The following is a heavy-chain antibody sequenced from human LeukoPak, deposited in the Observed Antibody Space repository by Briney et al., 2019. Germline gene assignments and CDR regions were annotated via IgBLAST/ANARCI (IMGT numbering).Heavy chain of an antibody. CDR3: ARAAIFGVANNWFDP. CDR2: IWYDGSNK. V-gene: IGHV3-33*01. Sequence: GGSLRLSCAASGLTFSSYGMHWVRQAPGKGLEWVAVIWYDGSNKYYADSVKGRFTISRDNSKNTLYLQMNSLRAEDTAVYYCARAAIFGVANNWFDPWGQGTLVTVSS. CDR1: GLTFSSYG. J-gene: IGHJ5*02. D-gene: IGHD3-3*01.